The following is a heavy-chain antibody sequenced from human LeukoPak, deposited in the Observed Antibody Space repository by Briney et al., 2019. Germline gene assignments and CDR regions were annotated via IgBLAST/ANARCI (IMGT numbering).Heavy chain of an antibody. V-gene: IGHV4-39*01. CDR2: ISYSAST. Sequence: SETLSLTCTVSGGSMSSGRNNWGWIRQPPGKGLEWIGTISYSASTYYNPSLKSRVTISVDTSTNHFSLTLSSMTAADTAVFYCARHVYRNYFDYWGQGTLVTVSS. D-gene: IGHD5/OR15-5a*01. CDR3: ARHVYRNYFDY. J-gene: IGHJ4*02. CDR1: GGSMSSGRNN.